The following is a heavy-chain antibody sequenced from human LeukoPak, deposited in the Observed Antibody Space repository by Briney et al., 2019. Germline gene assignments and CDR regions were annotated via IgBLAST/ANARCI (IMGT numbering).Heavy chain of an antibody. V-gene: IGHV4-59*01. CDR1: GGSFSGYY. CDR2: IYYSGST. Sequence: PSETLSLTCAVYGGSFSGYYWSWIRQPPGKGLEWIGYIYYSGSTNYNPSLKSRVTISVDTSKNQFSLKLSSVTAADTAVYYCARVGGTYCGGDCPSWYFQHWGQGTLVTVSS. CDR3: ARVGGTYCGGDCPSWYFQH. J-gene: IGHJ1*01. D-gene: IGHD2-21*02.